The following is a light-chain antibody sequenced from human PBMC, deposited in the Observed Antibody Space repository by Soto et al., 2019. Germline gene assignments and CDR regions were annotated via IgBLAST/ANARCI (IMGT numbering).Light chain of an antibody. J-gene: IGLJ3*02. CDR2: DVS. CDR1: SSDVGGYNY. CDR3: FSSAGTYTSV. Sequence: QSALTQPRSVSGSPGQSVTISCTGTSSDVGGYNYVSWYQQHPGKAPKLMISDVSKRPSGVPDRFSGSKSGNTASLTISGLQAEDDADYYCFSSAGTYTSVFGGGTKLTVL. V-gene: IGLV2-11*01.